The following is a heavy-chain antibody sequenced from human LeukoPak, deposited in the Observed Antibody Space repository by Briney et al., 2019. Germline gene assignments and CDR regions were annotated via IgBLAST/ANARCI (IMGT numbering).Heavy chain of an antibody. D-gene: IGHD2-8*01. CDR1: GYSFTSYW. CDR2: IYPDDSDT. Sequence: KPGESLKISCKGSGYSFTSYWIGWVRQMPGKGLEWMGIIYPDDSDTRYSPSFEGQVIISVDKSISTAYLQWSSLKASDTATYYCARHGHCTNGVCYSNYYYYMDVWGKGTTATVSS. J-gene: IGHJ6*03. V-gene: IGHV5-51*01. CDR3: ARHGHCTNGVCYSNYYYYMDV.